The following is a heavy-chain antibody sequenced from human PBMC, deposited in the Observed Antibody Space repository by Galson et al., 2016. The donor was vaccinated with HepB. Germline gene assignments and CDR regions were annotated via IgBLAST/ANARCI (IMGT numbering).Heavy chain of an antibody. J-gene: IGHJ4*02. CDR3: AATYNTGWKYYFDY. V-gene: IGHV4-31*03. CDR2: IYYSGVT. D-gene: IGHD6-25*01. CDR1: GGSVDRGGSC. Sequence: TLSLTCTVSGGSVDRGGSCWSWIRQLPGKGLEWIGYIYYSGVTYYNPSLKSRVAISVDTSNNQFSLDLTSWTAADTAVYYCAATYNTGWKYYFDYWGQGTLVTVSS.